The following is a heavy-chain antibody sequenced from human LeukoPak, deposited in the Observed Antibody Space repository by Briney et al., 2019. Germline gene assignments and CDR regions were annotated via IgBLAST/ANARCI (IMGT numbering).Heavy chain of an antibody. D-gene: IGHD1-26*01. CDR3: ARVTDPSWSSPNTTDY. J-gene: IGHJ4*02. Sequence: ASVKVSCKASGYTFTSYDINWVRQATGQGLEWMGWMNPNSGNTGYAQKFQGRVTITADESTSTAYMELSSLRSEDTAVYYCARVTDPSWSSPNTTDYWGQGTLVTVSS. V-gene: IGHV1-8*03. CDR1: GYTFTSYD. CDR2: MNPNSGNT.